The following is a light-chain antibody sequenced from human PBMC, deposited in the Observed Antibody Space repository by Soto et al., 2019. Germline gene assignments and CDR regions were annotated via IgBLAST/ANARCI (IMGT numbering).Light chain of an antibody. V-gene: IGKV3-15*01. J-gene: IGKJ1*01. Sequence: EVLVTQFPATLSVSPGEGATLSCRGSQSFSNKLAWYQQKPGQAPRLLIYAASTRATGVPARFSASGSGTEFLLTISNLQSEAFAVYYCQQYNYWPRTLGQGTKVDIK. CDR3: QQYNYWPRT. CDR1: QSFSNK. CDR2: AAS.